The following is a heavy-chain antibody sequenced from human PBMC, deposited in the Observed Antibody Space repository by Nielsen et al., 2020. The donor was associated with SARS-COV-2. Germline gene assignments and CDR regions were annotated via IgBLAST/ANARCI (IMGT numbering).Heavy chain of an antibody. CDR1: GYTFINYG. V-gene: IGHV1-69*13. Sequence: SVKVSCKASGYTFINYGISWVRQAPGQGLEWMGGIIPIFGTANYAQKFQGRVTITADESTSTAYMELSSLRSEDTAVYYCARQGPFDYWGQGTLVTVSS. CDR2: IIPIFGTA. CDR3: ARQGPFDY. J-gene: IGHJ4*02.